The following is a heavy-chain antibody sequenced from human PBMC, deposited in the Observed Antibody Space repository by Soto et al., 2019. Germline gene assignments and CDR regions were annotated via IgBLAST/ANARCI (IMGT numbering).Heavy chain of an antibody. CDR1: GGSISSYY. CDR2: IYYSGST. J-gene: IGHJ6*02. D-gene: IGHD2-2*01. V-gene: IGHV4-59*08. Sequence: QVQLQESGPGLVKPSETLSLNCTVSGGSISSYYWSWIRHPPGKGLEWIGYIYYSGSTNYNPSLKSRVTISVDTCKNQFSLKLSSVTAADTAVYYCARHVPYCSDTSHCAYGMDVWGQGTTVTVSS. CDR3: ARHVPYCSDTSHCAYGMDV.